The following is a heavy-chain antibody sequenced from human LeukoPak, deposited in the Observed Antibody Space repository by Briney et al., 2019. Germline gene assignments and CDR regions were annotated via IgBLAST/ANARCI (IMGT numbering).Heavy chain of an antibody. CDR3: VRENNGIDY. Sequence: QPGGSLRLSCAVSGFSISKYWMDWVRQAPGKGPVWVSHLNGDGRTTYADSVKGRFTISRDNAKNTLYLQMDSLRAEDTAVYYCVRENNGIDYWGQGTLDTVSS. V-gene: IGHV3-74*03. CDR2: LNGDGRT. J-gene: IGHJ4*02. CDR1: GFSISKYW. D-gene: IGHD1-14*01.